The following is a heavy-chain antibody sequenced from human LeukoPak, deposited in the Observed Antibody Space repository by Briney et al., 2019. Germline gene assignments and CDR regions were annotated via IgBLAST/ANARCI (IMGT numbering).Heavy chain of an antibody. CDR3: ASDTYCGGDCYSRDAFDI. CDR2: ISSSGSTI. V-gene: IGHV3-11*04. CDR1: GFTFSDYY. J-gene: IGHJ3*02. Sequence: GGSLRLSCAASGFTFSDYYMSWIRQAPGKGLEWVSYISSSGSTIYYADSVKGRFTISRDNSKNTLYLQMNSLRAEDTAVYYCASDTYCGGDCYSRDAFDIWGQGTMVTVSS. D-gene: IGHD2-21*02.